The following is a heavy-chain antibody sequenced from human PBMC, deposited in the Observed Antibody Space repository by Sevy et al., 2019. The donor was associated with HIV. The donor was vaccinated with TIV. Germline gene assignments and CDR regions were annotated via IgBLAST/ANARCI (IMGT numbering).Heavy chain of an antibody. Sequence: GGSLRLSCAASGFSFSSYAMSWVRQAPGKGLEWVSAISGSGGSTYYADSVKGRFTISRDNSKNTLYLQMNNLGAEDTAVYYCAKAPYDSSGYFFPFDYWGQGTPVTVSS. V-gene: IGHV3-23*01. CDR1: GFSFSSYA. D-gene: IGHD3-22*01. CDR2: ISGSGGST. CDR3: AKAPYDSSGYFFPFDY. J-gene: IGHJ4*02.